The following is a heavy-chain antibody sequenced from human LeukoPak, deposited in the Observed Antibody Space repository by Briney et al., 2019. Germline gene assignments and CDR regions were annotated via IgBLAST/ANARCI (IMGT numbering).Heavy chain of an antibody. CDR3: AKSLVVVNDPPDY. V-gene: IGHV3-7*01. CDR1: GCTFSTCW. D-gene: IGHD2-21*01. Sequence: GGSLRLSCAVSGCTFSTCWMTWVRQAPGKGLEWVANIKQDGSERYYVDSVKGRFTISRDNAKSSLYLQMNSLRAEDTAVYYCAKSLVVVNDPPDYWGQGTLVTVSS. CDR2: IKQDGSER. J-gene: IGHJ4*02.